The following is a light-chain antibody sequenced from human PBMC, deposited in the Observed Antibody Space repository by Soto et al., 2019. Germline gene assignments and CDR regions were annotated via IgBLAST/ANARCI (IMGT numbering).Light chain of an antibody. CDR1: QSVSSSY. J-gene: IGKJ5*01. Sequence: DIVLTQSPGTLSLSPGERATLSCRASQSVSSSYLAWYQQKPGQAPRLLIYGASSRATGIPDRFSGSGSGTDFTLTISRLEPEDFAVYYCQQYGSSPTTFGQGTRLE. CDR3: QQYGSSPTT. CDR2: GAS. V-gene: IGKV3-20*01.